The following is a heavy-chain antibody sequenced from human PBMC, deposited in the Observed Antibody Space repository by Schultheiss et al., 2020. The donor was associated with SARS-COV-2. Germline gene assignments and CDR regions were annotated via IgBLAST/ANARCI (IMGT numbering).Heavy chain of an antibody. Sequence: SETLSLTCTVSGVSGGSISSYYWSWIRQPPGKGLEWIGYIYYSGSTNYNPSLKSRVTISVDTSKNQFSLKLSSVTAADTAVYYCARHGGLYGSGSHLDYWGQGTLVTVSS. CDR1: GGSISSYY. J-gene: IGHJ4*02. D-gene: IGHD3-10*01. CDR2: IYYSGST. V-gene: IGHV4-59*08. CDR3: ARHGGLYGSGSHLDY.